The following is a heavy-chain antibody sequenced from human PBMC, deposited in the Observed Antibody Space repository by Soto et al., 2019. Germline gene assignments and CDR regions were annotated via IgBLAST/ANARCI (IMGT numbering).Heavy chain of an antibody. CDR3: ARRREQLGPYCYYYGMDV. CDR1: GFTFSSYA. V-gene: IGHV3-23*01. CDR2: ISGSGGST. D-gene: IGHD6-6*01. J-gene: IGHJ6*02. Sequence: GSLRLSCAASGFTFSSYAMSWVRQAPGKGLEWVSAISGSGGSTYYADSVKGRFTISRDNAKNSLYLQMNSLRAEDTAVYYCARRREQLGPYCYYYGMDVWGQGTTVTVSS.